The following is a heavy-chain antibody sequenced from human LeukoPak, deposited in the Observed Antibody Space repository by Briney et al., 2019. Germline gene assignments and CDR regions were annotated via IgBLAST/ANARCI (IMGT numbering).Heavy chain of an antibody. J-gene: IGHJ2*01. CDR2: ISSSGSSI. D-gene: IGHD5-12*01. Sequence: GGSLRLSCAASGFTFSDYYMSWIRQAPGKGLEWVSYISSSGSSIYYADSVKGRFTIPRDNAKNSLYLQMNSLRDEDTAVYYCARGLGWLRFLPYWYFDLWGRGTLVTVSS. CDR1: GFTFSDYY. V-gene: IGHV3-11*01. CDR3: ARGLGWLRFLPYWYFDL.